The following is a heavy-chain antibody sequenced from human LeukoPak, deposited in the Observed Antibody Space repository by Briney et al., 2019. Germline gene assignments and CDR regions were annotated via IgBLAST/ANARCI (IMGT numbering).Heavy chain of an antibody. Sequence: GGSLRLSCAASGFTFSSYWISWVRQAPGKGLEWVANIEQDGSEKYYVDSVKGRFTISRDNAKNSLYLQMTSLRAEDTAVYYCARDRVTMVRGVTTTLWDYYYGMDVWGKGTTVTVSS. CDR3: ARDRVTMVRGVTTTLWDYYYGMDV. J-gene: IGHJ6*04. V-gene: IGHV3-7*03. CDR2: IEQDGSEK. CDR1: GFTFSSYW. D-gene: IGHD3-10*01.